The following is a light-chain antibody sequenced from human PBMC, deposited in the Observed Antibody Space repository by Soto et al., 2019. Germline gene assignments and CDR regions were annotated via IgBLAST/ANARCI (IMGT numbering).Light chain of an antibody. CDR3: QQYYSYPRG. CDR1: QGISSY. J-gene: IGKJ1*01. CDR2: AAS. V-gene: IGKV1-8*01. Sequence: AIRMTQSPSSLSASTGDRVTITCRASQGISSYLAWYQQKPGKAPKLLIYAASTLQSGVPSRFSGSGSGTQYPLTISCLQSEDFASYYCQQYYSYPRGFGQGTKVEIK.